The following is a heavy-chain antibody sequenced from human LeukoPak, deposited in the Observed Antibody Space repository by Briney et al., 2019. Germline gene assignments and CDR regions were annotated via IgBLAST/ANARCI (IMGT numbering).Heavy chain of an antibody. CDR3: ASIENCSGTSCYPTDAFDI. CDR2: IYYSGST. V-gene: IGHV4-30-4*08. J-gene: IGHJ3*02. Sequence: SQTLSLTCTVSGGSISSGDYYWSWIRQPPGKGLEWIGYIYYSGSTYYNPSLKSRVTISVDTSKNQFSLKLSSVTAADTAVYYCASIENCSGTSCYPTDAFDIWGQGTMVTVSS. CDR1: GGSISSGDYY. D-gene: IGHD2-2*01.